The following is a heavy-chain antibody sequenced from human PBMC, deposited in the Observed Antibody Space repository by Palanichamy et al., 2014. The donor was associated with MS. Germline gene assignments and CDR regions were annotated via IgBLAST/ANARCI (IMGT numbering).Heavy chain of an antibody. CDR2: ITSYSNII. D-gene: IGHD2-2*01. V-gene: IGHV3-48*02. Sequence: EVQLVSLGSLVQPGGSLRLSCAASGFTFSAYAMNWVRQAPGKGLEWISYITSYSNIIYYADSVKGRFTISRDNAKNSLYLQMNSLRDEDTAIYYCARGLGDGCSSNSCSLNFCGQGTLVTVSS. CDR1: GFTFSAYA. J-gene: IGHJ4*02. CDR3: ARGLGDGCSSNSCSLNF.